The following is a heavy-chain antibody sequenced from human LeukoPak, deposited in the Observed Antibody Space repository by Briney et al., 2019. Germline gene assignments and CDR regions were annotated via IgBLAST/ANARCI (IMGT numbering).Heavy chain of an antibody. CDR1: GGSISSGSYY. D-gene: IGHD3-3*01. CDR3: ARGTTIFVVAPPGV. Sequence: SQTLSLTCTVSGGSISSGSYYWSWIRQPAGKGLGWIVRIYTSGSTNYNPSLKSRVTISADTSKNQYSLKLSSGTAAGTAVHYCARGTTIFVVAPPGVWGKGTTVTVSS. V-gene: IGHV4-61*02. J-gene: IGHJ6*04. CDR2: IYTSGST.